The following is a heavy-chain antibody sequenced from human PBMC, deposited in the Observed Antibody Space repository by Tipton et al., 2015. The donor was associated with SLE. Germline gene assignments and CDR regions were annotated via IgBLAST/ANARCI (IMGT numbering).Heavy chain of an antibody. D-gene: IGHD3-16*01. Sequence: GLVKPSETLSLSCTVSGGSISSFYWSWIRQPPGKGLEWIGYMYYSGSTNYNPSLKSRVTISVDTSKNLFSLNLSSVTAADTAVYYCARLGRRGGNWYFDLWGRGTLVTVSS. CDR3: ARLGRRGGNWYFDL. V-gene: IGHV4-59*12. J-gene: IGHJ2*01. CDR2: MYYSGST. CDR1: GGSISSFY.